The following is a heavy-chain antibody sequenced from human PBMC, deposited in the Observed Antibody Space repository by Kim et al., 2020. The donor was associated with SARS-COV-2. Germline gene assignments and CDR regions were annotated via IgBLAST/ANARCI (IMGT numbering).Heavy chain of an antibody. CDR2: ISTYNGNT. CDR1: GYTFTSYG. D-gene: IGHD3-10*01. CDR3: ARLSGLLWFGEQTGYFDY. V-gene: IGHV1-18*01. Sequence: ASVKVSCKASGYTFTSYGISWVRQAPGQGLEWMGWISTYNGNTNYAQKLQDRVTMTTDTSTSTAYMELRSLRSDDTAVYYCARLSGLLWFGEQTGYFDYWGQGTLVTVSS. J-gene: IGHJ4*02.